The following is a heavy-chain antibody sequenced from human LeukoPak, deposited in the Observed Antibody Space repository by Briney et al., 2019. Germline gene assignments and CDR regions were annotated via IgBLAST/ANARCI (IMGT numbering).Heavy chain of an antibody. CDR2: VSTSGDT. Sequence: PSETLSLTCIVSGGSISSDYWSWIRQPAGMGLEWIGRVSTSGDTNYNPSLKSRVTMSVDTSRNQFSLKLNSVTAADTAVYYCARDSGYSSSCIDYWGQGTLVTVSS. CDR3: ARDSGYSSSCIDY. J-gene: IGHJ4*02. CDR1: GGSISSDY. D-gene: IGHD6-13*01. V-gene: IGHV4-4*07.